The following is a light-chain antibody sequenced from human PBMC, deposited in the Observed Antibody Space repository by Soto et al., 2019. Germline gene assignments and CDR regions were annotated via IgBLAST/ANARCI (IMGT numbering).Light chain of an antibody. CDR3: QQYGNATQT. CDR1: QSVSMN. J-gene: IGKJ1*01. V-gene: IGKV3-20*01. CDR2: AXA. Sequence: LVLTKSPATGSVSLGNRASLPXGASQSVSMNLSWYQQTPGXAPRXXXAAXASRATGIPDRCSGSGSGTDFTLPISRLEPEDVAVYYCQQYGNATQTFGQGTKVDIK.